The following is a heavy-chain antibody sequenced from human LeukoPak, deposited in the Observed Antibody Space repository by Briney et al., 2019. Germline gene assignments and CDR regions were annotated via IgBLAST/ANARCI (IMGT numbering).Heavy chain of an antibody. Sequence: ASVKVSCRASGYTFTDYYMHWVRQAPGQGLEWMGWINPNSGGTNYAQKFQGRVTMTRDTSISTAYMELSRLRSDDTAVYYCAREWRVVVPGLYYYYGMDVWGQGTTVTVSS. CDR1: GYTFTDYY. J-gene: IGHJ6*02. CDR3: AREWRVVVPGLYYYYGMDV. D-gene: IGHD2-2*01. V-gene: IGHV1-2*02. CDR2: INPNSGGT.